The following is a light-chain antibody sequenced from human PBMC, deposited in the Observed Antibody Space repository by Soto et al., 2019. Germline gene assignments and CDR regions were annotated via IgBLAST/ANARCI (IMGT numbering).Light chain of an antibody. CDR2: AAS. CDR1: QGIRND. Sequence: AIQMTQSPSSLSASVGDRVTITCRASQGIRNDLGWYQQKPGKALKLLIYAASSLQSGVPSRFSGSGSGTDFTLTISSLQPEDFANYYCLQDYDYPRTFGQGTQVEIK. V-gene: IGKV1-6*01. CDR3: LQDYDYPRT. J-gene: IGKJ1*01.